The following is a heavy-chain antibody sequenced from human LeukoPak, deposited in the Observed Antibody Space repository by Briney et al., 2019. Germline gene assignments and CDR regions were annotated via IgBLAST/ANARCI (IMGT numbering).Heavy chain of an antibody. V-gene: IGHV1-2*02. D-gene: IGHD6-19*01. J-gene: IGHJ5*02. Sequence: ASVKVSCKASGYTFTSDYMHWVRQAPGQGLEWMGWINPNSGGTNCAQKFQGRVTMTRDTSISTAYMELSSLRSDDTAVYYCARDRPGYSSWFDPWGQGTQVTVSS. CDR3: ARDRPGYSSWFDP. CDR2: INPNSGGT. CDR1: GYTFTSDY.